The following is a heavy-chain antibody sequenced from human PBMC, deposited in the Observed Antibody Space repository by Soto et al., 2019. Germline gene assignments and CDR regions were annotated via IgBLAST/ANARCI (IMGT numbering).Heavy chain of an antibody. V-gene: IGHV2-5*02. CDR1: GFSLNTGGVG. J-gene: IGHJ6*02. CDR2: IYWDDDE. CDR3: VRNWRYYGGDYYYGMDA. Sequence: ITLKESGPTLVKPTQTLTLTCTFSGFSLNTGGVGVGWVRQPRGKAMEWLALIYWDDDERYRPSLRSRLNITTDTINNPVVLTMTNMDPEDTATYYCVRNWRYYGGDYYYGMDAWGQGTTVTVSS. D-gene: IGHD3-10*01.